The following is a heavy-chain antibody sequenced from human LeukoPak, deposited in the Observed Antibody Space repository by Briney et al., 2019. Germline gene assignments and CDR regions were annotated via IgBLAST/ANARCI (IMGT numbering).Heavy chain of an antibody. CDR2: ISSSSSYI. CDR1: GFTFSSYS. Sequence: TTGGSLRLSCAASGFTFSSYSMNWVRQAPGKGLEWVSSISSSSSYIYYADSVKGRFTISRDNAKNSLYLRMNSLRAEDTAVYYCARVSSSSADYWGQGTLVTVSS. CDR3: ARVSSSSADY. V-gene: IGHV3-21*01. J-gene: IGHJ4*02. D-gene: IGHD6-13*01.